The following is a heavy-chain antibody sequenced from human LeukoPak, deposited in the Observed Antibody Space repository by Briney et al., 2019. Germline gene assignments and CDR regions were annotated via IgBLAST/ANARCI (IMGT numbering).Heavy chain of an antibody. CDR1: GFTFSSYA. D-gene: IGHD5-18*01. CDR3: AREGLYSYGPFDY. V-gene: IGHV3-30*04. Sequence: GRSLRLSCAASGFTFSSYAMHWVRQAPGKGLKWVAVISYDGSNKYYADSVKGRFTISRDNSKNTLYLQMNSLRAEDTAVYYCAREGLYSYGPFDYWGQGTLVTVSS. CDR2: ISYDGSNK. J-gene: IGHJ4*02.